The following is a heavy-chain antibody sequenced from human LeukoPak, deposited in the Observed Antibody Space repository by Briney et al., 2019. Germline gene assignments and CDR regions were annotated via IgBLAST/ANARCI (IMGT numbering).Heavy chain of an antibody. CDR1: GYTFTSYA. CDR2: INTNTGNP. V-gene: IGHV7-4-1*02. CDR3: ARAVTGQVDGAFWSGYSEWFDP. Sequence: ASVKVSCKASGYTFTSYAMNWVRQAPGQGLEWMGWINTNTGNPTYAQGFTGRFVSSLDTSVSTAYLQISSLKAEDTAVYYCARAVTGQVDGAFWSGYSEWFDPWGQGTLVTVSS. D-gene: IGHD3-3*01. J-gene: IGHJ5*02.